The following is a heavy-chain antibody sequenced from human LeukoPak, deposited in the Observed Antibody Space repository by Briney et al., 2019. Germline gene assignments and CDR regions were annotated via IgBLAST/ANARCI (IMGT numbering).Heavy chain of an antibody. V-gene: IGHV4-39*01. CDR2: IYYSGST. D-gene: IGHD2-2*01. J-gene: IGHJ5*02. Sequence: SETLSLTCTVSGGSIDITTYYWGWIRQPPGKGLEWIGTIYYSGSTYYNPSLKSRVTISVDTSKNQFSLKLNSMTAADTAVYYCARAPPYCSSTSCYSWFDPWGQGTLVTVSS. CDR1: GGSIDITTYY. CDR3: ARAPPYCSSTSCYSWFDP.